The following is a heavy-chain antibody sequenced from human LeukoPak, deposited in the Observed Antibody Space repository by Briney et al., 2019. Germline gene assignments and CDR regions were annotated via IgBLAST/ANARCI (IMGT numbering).Heavy chain of an antibody. CDR3: ARDGVGYYGSGSYYPNWFDP. Sequence: SETLSLTCTVSGGSISSYCWSWIRQPPGQGLEWIGYIYFSGSTNYNPSLKSRVTISVDTSKNQFSLKLSSVTAADTAVYYCARDGVGYYGSGSYYPNWFDPWGQGTLVTVSS. D-gene: IGHD3-10*01. J-gene: IGHJ5*02. CDR2: IYFSGST. CDR1: GGSISSYC. V-gene: IGHV4-59*01.